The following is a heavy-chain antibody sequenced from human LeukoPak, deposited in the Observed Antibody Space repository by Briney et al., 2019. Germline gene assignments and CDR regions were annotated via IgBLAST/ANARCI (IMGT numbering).Heavy chain of an antibody. V-gene: IGHV3-30*18. Sequence: PGGSLRLSCAASGFTFSSYGMHWVRQAPGKGLEWVAVISYDGSNKYYADSVKGRFTISRDNSKNTLYLQMNSLKAEDTAVYYCAKPIGGTYYNYFDYWGQGTLVTVSS. CDR3: AKPIGGTYYNYFDY. D-gene: IGHD1-26*01. J-gene: IGHJ4*02. CDR2: ISYDGSNK. CDR1: GFTFSSYG.